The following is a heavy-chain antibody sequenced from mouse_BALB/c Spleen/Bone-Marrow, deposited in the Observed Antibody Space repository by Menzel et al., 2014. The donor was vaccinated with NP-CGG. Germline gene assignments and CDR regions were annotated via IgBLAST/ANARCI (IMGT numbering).Heavy chain of an antibody. J-gene: IGHJ3*01. CDR3: TRDDGSLAY. CDR2: IYPSDSYT. CDR1: GYTFTSYW. D-gene: IGHD2-3*01. V-gene: IGHV1-69*02. Sequence: VKLVESGAELVRPGASVKLSCKASGYTFTSYWINWVKQRPGQGLEWIGNIYPSDSYTNYNQKFKDKATLAVDKSSSTAYMQLSSPTSEDSAVYYCTRDDGSLAYWGQGTLVTVSA.